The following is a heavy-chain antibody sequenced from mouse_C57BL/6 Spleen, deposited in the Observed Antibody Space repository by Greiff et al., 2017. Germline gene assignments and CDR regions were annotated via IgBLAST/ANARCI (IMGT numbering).Heavy chain of an antibody. CDR2: INPNNGGT. Sequence: EVQLQQSGPELVKPGASVKISCKASGYTFTDYYMNWVKQSHGKSLEWIGDINPNNGGTSYNQKFKGKATLTVDKSSSTAYMELRSLTSEDSAVYYCARSDYYGNYAMDYWGQGTSVTVSS. J-gene: IGHJ4*01. CDR3: ARSDYYGNYAMDY. CDR1: GYTFTDYY. D-gene: IGHD1-1*01. V-gene: IGHV1-26*01.